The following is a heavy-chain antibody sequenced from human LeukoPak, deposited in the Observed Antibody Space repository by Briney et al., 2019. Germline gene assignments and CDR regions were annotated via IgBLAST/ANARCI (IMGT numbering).Heavy chain of an antibody. CDR2: ISGSGGST. V-gene: IGHV3-23*01. CDR3: AKDPRTLVRGTFWYWFDP. CDR1: GFTFSSYG. J-gene: IGHJ5*02. Sequence: PGGSLRLSCAASGFTFSSYGMSWVRQAPGKGLEWVSAISGSGGSTYYADSVKGRFTISRDNSKNTVYLQMNSLRADDTAVYYCAKDPRTLVRGTFWYWFDPWGQGTLVTVSS. D-gene: IGHD3-10*01.